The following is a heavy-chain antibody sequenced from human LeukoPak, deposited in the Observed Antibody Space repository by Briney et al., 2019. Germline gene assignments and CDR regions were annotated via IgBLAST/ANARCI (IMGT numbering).Heavy chain of an antibody. D-gene: IGHD1-7*01. CDR2: INYRGGA. V-gene: IGHV4-34*01. CDR1: GGSFSNYY. CDR3: ARRWNYGRNYYIDV. Sequence: SETLSLTCAVYGGSFSNYYWNWIRQTPGKGLEWLGEINYRGGANYNPSLMSRGTVSLDTSKSHFFLRLTSLTATDTAIYYCARRWNYGRNYYIDVWGKGATVSVSS. J-gene: IGHJ6*03.